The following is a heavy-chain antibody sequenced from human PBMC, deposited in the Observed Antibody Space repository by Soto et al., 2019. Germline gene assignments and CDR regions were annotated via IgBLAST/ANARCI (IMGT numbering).Heavy chain of an antibody. J-gene: IGHJ4*02. V-gene: IGHV3-23*01. CDR2: ISGSGGST. D-gene: IGHD1-1*01. CDR3: AKDRPRVQLELGSYFDY. CDR1: GFTFSSYA. Sequence: GGSLRLSCAASGFTFSSYAMSWVRQAPGKGLEWVSAISGSGGSTYYADSVKGRFTISRDNSKNTLYLQMNSLRAEDTAVYYCAKDRPRVQLELGSYFDYWGQGTLVTVSS.